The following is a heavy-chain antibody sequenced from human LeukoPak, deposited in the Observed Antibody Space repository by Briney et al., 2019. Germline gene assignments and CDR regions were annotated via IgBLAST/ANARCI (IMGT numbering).Heavy chain of an antibody. J-gene: IGHJ4*02. CDR3: ARDVLGGLYYYDSSGYRIDY. Sequence: ASVKVSCKASGYTFTSYGISWVRQAPGQGLEWMGWISAYNGNTNYAQKLQGRVTMTTDTSTSTAYMELRSLRSDDTAVYYCARDVLGGLYYYDSSGYRIDYWGQGTLVTVSS. CDR1: GYTFTSYG. CDR2: ISAYNGNT. V-gene: IGHV1-18*01. D-gene: IGHD3-22*01.